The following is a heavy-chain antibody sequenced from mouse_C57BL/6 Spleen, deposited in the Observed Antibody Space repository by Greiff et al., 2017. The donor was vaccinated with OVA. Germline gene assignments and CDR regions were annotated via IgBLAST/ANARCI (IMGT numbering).Heavy chain of an antibody. Sequence: EVQGVESGGGLVKPGGSLKLSCAASGFTFSDYGMHWVRQAPEKGLAWVAYISSGSSTIYSADTVKGRFTISRDNAKNTLVLQMTSLRSEDTAMYYCARDDGYYPFAYWGQGTLVTVSA. CDR3: ARDDGYYPFAY. J-gene: IGHJ3*01. V-gene: IGHV5-17*01. CDR1: GFTFSDYG. D-gene: IGHD2-3*01. CDR2: ISSGSSTI.